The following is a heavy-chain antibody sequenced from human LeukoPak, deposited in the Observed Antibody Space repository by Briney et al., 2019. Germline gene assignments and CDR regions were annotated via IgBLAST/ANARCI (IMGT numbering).Heavy chain of an antibody. CDR1: GFTLGDYG. Sequence: PGGSLRLSCSASGFTLGDYGMSWVRQAPGKGLEWVAFIRYDGSNKYYADSVKGRFTISRDNSKNTLYLQMNSLRAEDTAVYYCAKLYDYYDSSAQAPDAFDIWGQGTMVTVSS. D-gene: IGHD3-22*01. CDR3: AKLYDYYDSSAQAPDAFDI. V-gene: IGHV3-30*02. CDR2: IRYDGSNK. J-gene: IGHJ3*02.